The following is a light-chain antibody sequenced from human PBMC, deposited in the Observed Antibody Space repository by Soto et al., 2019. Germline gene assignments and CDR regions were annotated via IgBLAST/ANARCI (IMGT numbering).Light chain of an antibody. V-gene: IGLV2-11*01. CDR3: CSYAGSYTHVV. Sequence: QSVLTQPRSVSGSPRQSVTISCTGTSSDVGGYNYVSWYQQHPGKAPKLMIYDVSKRPSGVPDRFSGSKSGNTASLTISGLQAEDEADYYCCSYAGSYTHVVFGGGTKLTVL. CDR1: SSDVGGYNY. CDR2: DVS. J-gene: IGLJ2*01.